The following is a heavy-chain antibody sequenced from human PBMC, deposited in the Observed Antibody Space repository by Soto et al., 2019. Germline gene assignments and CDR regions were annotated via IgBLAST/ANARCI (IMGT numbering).Heavy chain of an antibody. CDR3: ARGATMVRGVIINYYYYGMDV. V-gene: IGHV4-34*01. D-gene: IGHD3-10*01. J-gene: IGHJ6*02. CDR1: GGSFSGYY. CDR2: INHSGST. Sequence: SETLSLTCAVYGGSFSGYYWSWIRQPPGKGLEWIGEINHSGSTNYNPSLKSRVTISVDTSKNQFSLKLSSVTAADTAVYYCARGATMVRGVIINYYYYGMDVWGQGTTVTVSS.